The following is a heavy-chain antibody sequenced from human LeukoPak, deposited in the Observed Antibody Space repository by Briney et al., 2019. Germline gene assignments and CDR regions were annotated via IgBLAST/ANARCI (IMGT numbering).Heavy chain of an antibody. CDR1: AGSLSSHA. J-gene: IGHJ6*03. D-gene: IGHD1-1*01. Sequence: SVRVSCGASAGSLSSHAIGWVGESPEQGLEWLRGTIPLFGTTRYAQKFQGRVTITTDESTRTAYMDLSSLTSEDTAVYYCARGSWDDVGYYYYYYMDVWGKGSTVTVSS. CDR2: TIPLFGTT. V-gene: IGHV1-69*05. CDR3: ARGSWDDVGYYYYYYMDV.